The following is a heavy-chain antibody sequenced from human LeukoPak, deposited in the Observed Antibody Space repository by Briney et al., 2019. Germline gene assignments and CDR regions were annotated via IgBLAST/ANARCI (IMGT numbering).Heavy chain of an antibody. CDR2: IYYSGST. J-gene: IGHJ5*02. CDR3: ARDSNSWFDP. V-gene: IGHV4-31*03. D-gene: IGHD4-23*01. Sequence: SQTLSLTCTVSGGSISIGGYYWSWIRQHPGKGLEWIGYIYYSGSTYYNPSLKSRVTISVDTSKNQFSLKLSSVTAADTAVYYCARDSNSWFDPWGQGTLVTVSS. CDR1: GGSISIGGYY.